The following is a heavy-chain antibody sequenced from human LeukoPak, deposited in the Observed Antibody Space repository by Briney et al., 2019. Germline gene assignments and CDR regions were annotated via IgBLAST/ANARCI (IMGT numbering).Heavy chain of an antibody. CDR2: INHSGST. CDR3: ASRESLPHYYDSSGYFPYFDY. Sequence: SETLSLTCTVSGGSISSGGYYWSWIRQPPGKGLEWIGEINHSGSTNYNPSLKSRVTISVDTSKNQFSLKLSSVTAADTAVYYCASRESLPHYYDSSGYFPYFDYWGQGTLVTVSS. D-gene: IGHD3-22*01. CDR1: GGSISSGGYY. V-gene: IGHV4-39*07. J-gene: IGHJ4*02.